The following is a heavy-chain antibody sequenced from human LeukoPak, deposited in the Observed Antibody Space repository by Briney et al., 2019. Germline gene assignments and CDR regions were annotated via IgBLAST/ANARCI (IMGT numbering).Heavy chain of an antibody. CDR3: AREGSIAVAGPLGGKQCYFDY. CDR2: ISYDGSNK. CDR1: GFTFSSYA. V-gene: IGHV3-30-3*01. J-gene: IGHJ4*02. Sequence: GGSLRLSCAASGFTFSSYAMHWVRQAPGKRLEWVAVISYDGSNKYYADSVKGRFTISRDNSKNTLYLQMNSLRAEDTVVYYCAREGSIAVAGPLGGKQCYFDYWGQGTLVTVSS. D-gene: IGHD6-19*01.